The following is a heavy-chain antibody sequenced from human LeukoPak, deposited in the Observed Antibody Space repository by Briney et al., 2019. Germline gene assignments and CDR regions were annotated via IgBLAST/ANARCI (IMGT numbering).Heavy chain of an antibody. J-gene: IGHJ6*02. CDR1: GYTITSYG. V-gene: IGHV1-18*01. CDR3: ARERVPMVRGDYYYGMDV. Sequence: ASVKVSCKASGYTITSYGISWVRQAPGQGLEWMGWISAYNGNTNYAQKLQGRVTMTTDTSTSTAYMELRSLRSDDTAVYYCARERVPMVRGDYYYGMDVWGQGTTVTVSS. CDR2: ISAYNGNT. D-gene: IGHD3-10*01.